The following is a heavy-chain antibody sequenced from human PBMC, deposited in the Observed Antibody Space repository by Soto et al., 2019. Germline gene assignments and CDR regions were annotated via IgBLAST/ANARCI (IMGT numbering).Heavy chain of an antibody. CDR1: GFTFSSYS. Sequence: GGSLRLSCAASGFTFSSYSMNWVRQAPGKGLEWVSSISSSSSYIYYADSVKGRFTISRDNAKNSLYLQMNSLRAEDTAVYYCANYYDFWSGYYTNDAFDIWGQGTMVTVSS. D-gene: IGHD3-3*01. V-gene: IGHV3-21*01. CDR3: ANYYDFWSGYYTNDAFDI. J-gene: IGHJ3*02. CDR2: ISSSSSYI.